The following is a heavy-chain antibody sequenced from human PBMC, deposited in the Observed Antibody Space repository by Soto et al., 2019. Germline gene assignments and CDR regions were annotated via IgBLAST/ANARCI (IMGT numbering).Heavy chain of an antibody. Sequence: SETLSLTCTVSGGSISSFCYYWSWIRQHPGKGLEWIGYIYYSGSTYYNPSLKSRVTISVDTSKNQFSLKLSSVTAADTAVYYCARATRGPSSGYYQLDYWGQGTLVTVSS. CDR3: ARATRGPSSGYYQLDY. CDR1: GGSISSFCYY. V-gene: IGHV4-31*03. J-gene: IGHJ4*02. D-gene: IGHD3-22*01. CDR2: IYYSGST.